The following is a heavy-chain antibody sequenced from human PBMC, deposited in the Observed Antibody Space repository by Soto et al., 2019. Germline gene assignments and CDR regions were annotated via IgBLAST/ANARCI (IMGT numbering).Heavy chain of an antibody. CDR3: AKGGGKTIDY. V-gene: IGHV3-74*01. CDR2: LNSDGSGT. D-gene: IGHD2-15*01. J-gene: IGHJ4*02. Sequence: EVQLVESGGGLVQPGTSLRLSCAASGFTFSNYWMHWVRQAPGKGLVWVSRLNSDGSGTSYADSVKGRFTISRDNPKNTLYMQMNSLRAEDTAVYYCAKGGGKTIDYWGQGTLVTVSS. CDR1: GFTFSNYW.